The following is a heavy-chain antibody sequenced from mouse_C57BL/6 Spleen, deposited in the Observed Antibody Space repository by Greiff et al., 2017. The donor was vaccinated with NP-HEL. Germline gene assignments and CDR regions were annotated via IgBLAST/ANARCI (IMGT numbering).Heavy chain of an antibody. J-gene: IGHJ2*01. V-gene: IGHV1-55*01. D-gene: IGHD3-3*01. CDR3: ARAVFDY. CDR2: IYPGSGST. Sequence: QVQLQQPGAELVKPGASVKMSCKASGYTFTSYWITWVKQRPGQGLEWIGDIYPGSGSTNYNEKFKSKATLTVYTSSSTAYMQLSSLTSEDSAVYYCARAVFDYWGQGTTLTVSS. CDR1: GYTFTSYW.